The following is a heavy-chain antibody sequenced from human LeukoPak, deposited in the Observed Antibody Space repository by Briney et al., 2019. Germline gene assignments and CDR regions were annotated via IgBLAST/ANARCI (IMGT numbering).Heavy chain of an antibody. CDR3: ARGYTLILDAPAFDI. CDR1: GGSISSYY. Sequence: SETLSLTCTVSGGSISSYYWSWIRQPAGKGLEWIGRIYTSGSTNYNPSLKSRVTMSVDTSKNQFSLKLSSVTAADTAVYYCARGYTLILDAPAFDIWGQGTMVTVSS. V-gene: IGHV4-4*07. J-gene: IGHJ3*02. D-gene: IGHD2-2*02. CDR2: IYTSGST.